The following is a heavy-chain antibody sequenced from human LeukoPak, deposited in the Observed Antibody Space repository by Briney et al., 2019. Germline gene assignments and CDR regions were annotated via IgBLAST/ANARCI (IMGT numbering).Heavy chain of an antibody. Sequence: PGGSLRLSCAASGFTFSSSWMHWVRQAPGKGLVWVSRINSDGSSTSYADSVKGRFTISRDNAKNTLYLQMNSLRAEDTAVYYCASLDYDYVWGIEYWGQGALVTVSS. V-gene: IGHV3-74*01. CDR3: ASLDYDYVWGIEY. CDR2: INSDGSST. J-gene: IGHJ4*02. D-gene: IGHD3-16*01. CDR1: GFTFSSSW.